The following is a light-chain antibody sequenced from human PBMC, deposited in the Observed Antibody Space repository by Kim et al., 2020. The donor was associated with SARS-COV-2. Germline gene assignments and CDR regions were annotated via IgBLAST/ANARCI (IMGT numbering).Light chain of an antibody. CDR1: QGIPTF. J-gene: IGKJ2*01. Sequence: SASEGDRLPIPCRASQGIPTFLSWYQQRPAKAPKLLIYAASSLQCGVPSRFSGSGSGTHFTLTISNLQPEVFETYYCQQADPFPFTFGQGTKLEIK. CDR2: AAS. V-gene: IGKV1-12*01. CDR3: QQADPFPFT.